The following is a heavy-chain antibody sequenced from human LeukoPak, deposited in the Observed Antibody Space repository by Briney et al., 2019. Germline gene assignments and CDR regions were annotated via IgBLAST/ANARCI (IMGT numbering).Heavy chain of an antibody. V-gene: IGHV4-59*01. D-gene: IGHD4-11*01. J-gene: IGHJ4*02. Sequence: SETLSLACTVSGDSISSDYWSWIRQPPGKGLEWIGYIYYSGSTNYNPSLKSRVTISIDTSKNQFSLKLSSVTAADTAVYYCARATYSNYVHYFDYWGQGTLVTVSS. CDR2: IYYSGST. CDR1: GDSISSDY. CDR3: ARATYSNYVHYFDY.